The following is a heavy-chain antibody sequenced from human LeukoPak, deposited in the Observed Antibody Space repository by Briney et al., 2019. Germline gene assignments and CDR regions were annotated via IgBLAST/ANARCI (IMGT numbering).Heavy chain of an antibody. CDR3: ATFGYGEAFDI. V-gene: IGHV4-39*01. Sequence: SETLSLTCTVSGGSISSSSYYWGWIRQPPGKGLEWIGSIYYSGSTYYNPSLKSRVTISVDTSKNQFSLKLSSVTAADTAVYYCATFGYGEAFDIWGQGTMVTVSS. CDR1: GGSISSSSYY. D-gene: IGHD5-12*01. J-gene: IGHJ3*02. CDR2: IYYSGST.